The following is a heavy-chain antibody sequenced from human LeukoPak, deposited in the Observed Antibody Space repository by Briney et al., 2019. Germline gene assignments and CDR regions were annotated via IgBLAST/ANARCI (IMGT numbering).Heavy chain of an antibody. Sequence: PGGSLRLSCIASGFTFSSYAMTCVRQAPGKRLEWVSGISGSGGTTYSADSVKGLFTISRDNSKNTLYLQMTSLRAEDTAKYYCARVIFNVWELYGLGAYWGQGTLVTVSS. CDR2: ISGSGGTT. CDR1: GFTFSSYA. V-gene: IGHV3-23*01. J-gene: IGHJ4*02. CDR3: ARVIFNVWELYGLGAY. D-gene: IGHD1-26*01.